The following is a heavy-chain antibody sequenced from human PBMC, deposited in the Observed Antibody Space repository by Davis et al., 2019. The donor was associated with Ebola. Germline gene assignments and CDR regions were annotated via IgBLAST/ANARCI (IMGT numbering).Heavy chain of an antibody. Sequence: GGSLRLSCAASGFTFSGSAMHWVRQASGQGLEWVGRIRSKANSYATAYAASVKGRFTISRDDSKNTAYLQMNSLKTEDTAVYYCTRHGDIVVVPAALADYYYYYMDVWGKGTTVTVSS. J-gene: IGHJ6*03. V-gene: IGHV3-73*01. D-gene: IGHD2-2*01. CDR1: GFTFSGSA. CDR2: IRSKANSYAT. CDR3: TRHGDIVVVPAALADYYYYYMDV.